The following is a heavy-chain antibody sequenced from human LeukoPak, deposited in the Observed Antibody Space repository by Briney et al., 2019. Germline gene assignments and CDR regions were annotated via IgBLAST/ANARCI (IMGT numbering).Heavy chain of an antibody. D-gene: IGHD4-17*01. CDR3: ARDYVLYGDSGVSAFDI. J-gene: IGHJ3*02. CDR1: NYTFTSYG. V-gene: IGHV1-18*01. CDR2: ISAYNGNT. Sequence: ASVKVSFKASNYTFTSYGLSWVRQAPGQGLEWMGWISAYNGNTDYARKFRGRVTMTRDTSTSTAYMELRSLRSDDTAVYYCARDYVLYGDSGVSAFDIWGQGTMVTVSS.